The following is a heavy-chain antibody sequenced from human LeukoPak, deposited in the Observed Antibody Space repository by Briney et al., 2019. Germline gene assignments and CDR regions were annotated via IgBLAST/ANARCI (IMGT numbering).Heavy chain of an antibody. Sequence: GGSLRLSCAASGFTFSSYSMNWVRQAPGKGLEWVSSISSSSSYIYCADSVKGRFTISRDNAKNSLYLQMNSLRAEDTAVYYCARDIGWGFDPWGQGTLVTVSS. D-gene: IGHD2-2*03. CDR3: ARDIGWGFDP. J-gene: IGHJ5*02. CDR1: GFTFSSYS. V-gene: IGHV3-21*01. CDR2: ISSSSSYI.